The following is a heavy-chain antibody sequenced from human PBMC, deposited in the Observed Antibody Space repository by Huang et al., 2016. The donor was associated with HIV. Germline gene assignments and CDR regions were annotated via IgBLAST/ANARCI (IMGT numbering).Heavy chain of an antibody. CDR3: ATSTPDVGAGVLRSAFDI. Sequence: QVQLVESGAELKKPGASVRVSCKVSGYTVSELSLHWVRQGPEKGLEGMVGCEPEEGETSYARRLQGRVTMTEDTSTDTAYMELSSLRPEDTAVYYCATSTPDVGAGVLRSAFDIWGQGTMVTVSS. CDR1: GYTVSELS. J-gene: IGHJ3*02. D-gene: IGHD2-15*01. V-gene: IGHV1-24*01. CDR2: CEPEEGET.